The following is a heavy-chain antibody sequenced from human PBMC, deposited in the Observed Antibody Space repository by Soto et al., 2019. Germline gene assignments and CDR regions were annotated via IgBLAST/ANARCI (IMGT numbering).Heavy chain of an antibody. D-gene: IGHD5-12*01. CDR3: AKKREQLVASYYFDS. CDR2: ISGSGGST. J-gene: IGHJ4*02. CDR1: GFSFRYYA. Sequence: GSLRLSCAASGFSFRYYAMSWVRQAPGKGLEWVSAISGSGGSTFYADSVKGRLTISRDNSKNTLYLQMNSLRAEDTAIYYCAKKREQLVASYYFDSWGQGTLVTVSS. V-gene: IGHV3-23*01.